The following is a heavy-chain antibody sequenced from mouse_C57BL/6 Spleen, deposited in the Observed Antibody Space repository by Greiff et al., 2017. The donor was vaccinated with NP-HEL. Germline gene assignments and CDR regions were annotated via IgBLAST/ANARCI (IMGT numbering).Heavy chain of an antibody. V-gene: IGHV5-17*01. CDR2: IRSGSSTI. D-gene: IGHD1-3*01. CDR1: GFTFSDYG. J-gene: IGHJ4*01. Sequence: EVKLMESGGGLVKPGGSLKLSCAASGFTFSDYGMHWVRQAPEKGLEWVAYIRSGSSTIYYADTVKGRFTFSIDNAKNTLFLQMNSLRSEDKARYYDSNNSGYYAMDYWGQGTSVTVSS. CDR3: SNNSGYYAMDY.